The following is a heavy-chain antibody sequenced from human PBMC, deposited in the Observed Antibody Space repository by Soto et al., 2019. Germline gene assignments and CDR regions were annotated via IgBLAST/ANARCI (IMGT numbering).Heavy chain of an antibody. CDR1: GFTVSSFY. J-gene: IGHJ4*02. CDR3: ARDTFGGAYDFLH. V-gene: IGHV3-66*01. D-gene: IGHD3-3*01. CDR2: ISSGGST. Sequence: EVQLVESGGGLVQPGGSLRLSCAASGFTVSSFYMTWVRQAPGKGLQWVAVISSGGSTYYADSVKGRFTISRDNSKNTLYLEMTCLRAEDTAVYYCARDTFGGAYDFLHGGQGTLVTVSS.